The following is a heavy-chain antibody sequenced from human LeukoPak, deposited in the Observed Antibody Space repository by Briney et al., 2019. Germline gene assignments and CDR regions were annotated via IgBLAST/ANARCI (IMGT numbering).Heavy chain of an antibody. V-gene: IGHV3-23*01. CDR2: ISGSGGST. Sequence: PGGSLRLSCAASGFTFSSYAMSWVHQAPGKGLEWVSAISGSGGSTYYADSVKGRFTISRDNSKNTLYLQMNSLRAEDTAVYYCAKAQLAMRGGFDYWGQGTLVTVSS. CDR1: GFTFSSYA. CDR3: AKAQLAMRGGFDY. J-gene: IGHJ4*02. D-gene: IGHD2-2*01.